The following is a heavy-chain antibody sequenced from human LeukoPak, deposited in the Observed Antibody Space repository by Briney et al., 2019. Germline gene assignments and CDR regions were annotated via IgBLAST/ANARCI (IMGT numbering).Heavy chain of an antibody. CDR3: AKTPAPAGY. CDR2: ISATGGST. Sequence: GETLRLSCAASGFTFRSYGMSWVRRAPGEGLVWVSGISATGGSTYYADSVKGRFTISRDNSRNTLYLQMNSLRVEDTAVYYCAKTPAPAGYWGQGTLVTVSS. J-gene: IGHJ4*02. D-gene: IGHD6-25*01. CDR1: GFTFRSYG. V-gene: IGHV3-23*01.